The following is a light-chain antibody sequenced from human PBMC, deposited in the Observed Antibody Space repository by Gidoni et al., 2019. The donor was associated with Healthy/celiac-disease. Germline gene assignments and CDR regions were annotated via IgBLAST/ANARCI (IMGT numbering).Light chain of an antibody. V-gene: IGLV2-14*03. J-gene: IGLJ2*01. CDR3: SSYTSSSTLGVV. CDR2: DVS. CDR1: SSDVGGYNY. Sequence: QSALTPPASVSGSPGQPITISCTGTSSDVGGYNYVSWYQQHPGKAPKLMIYDVSNRPSGVSNRFSGSKSGNTASLTISGLQAEDEADYYCSSYTSSSTLGVVFGGGTKLTVL.